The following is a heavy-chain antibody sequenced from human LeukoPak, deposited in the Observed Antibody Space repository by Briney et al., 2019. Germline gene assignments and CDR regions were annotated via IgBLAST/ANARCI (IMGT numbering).Heavy chain of an antibody. J-gene: IGHJ5*02. D-gene: IGHD6-6*01. CDR1: GDSISSRTYY. V-gene: IGHV4-31*03. CDR2: IWNSAST. CDR3: ARDVSSMFPNWFDP. Sequence: KPSQTLSLTCSVSGDSISSRTYYWTWIRQHPEKGLEWIGYIWNSASTNYNPALKSRVTISVDTSKNQFSLKLTSVTAADTAIYYCARDVSSMFPNWFDPWGQGILVIVSS.